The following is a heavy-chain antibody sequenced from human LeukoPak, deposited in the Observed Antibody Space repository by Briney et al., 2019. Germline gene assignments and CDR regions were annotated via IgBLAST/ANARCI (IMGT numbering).Heavy chain of an antibody. CDR3: ARGVAISSSGWYDTFDY. CDR2: ISTNGDRT. D-gene: IGHD6-19*01. CDR1: GFTFSNSA. V-gene: IGHV3-64*02. Sequence: GGSLRLSCAASGFTFSNSAMYWVRQAPGKGLEFVSVISTNGDRTYYADSAKGRFTISRDNSKNTLYLQMGSLRADDMGVYYCARGVAISSSGWYDTFDYWGQGALVTISS. J-gene: IGHJ4*02.